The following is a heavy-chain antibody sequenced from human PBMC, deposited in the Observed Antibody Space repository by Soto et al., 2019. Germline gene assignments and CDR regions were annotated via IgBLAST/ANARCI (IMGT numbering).Heavy chain of an antibody. CDR2: IIPIRGIA. CDR3: ARAQGIVATSRPFAS. J-gene: IGHJ4*02. CDR1: GGTFSSYT. V-gene: IGHV1-69*02. D-gene: IGHD5-12*01. Sequence: QVQLVQSGAEVEKPGSSVKVSCKASGGTFSSYTISWVRQAPGQGLEWMGRIIPIRGIAHYAQKFQGTVTITADTSTSTAYMELSSLRSDDTAVYYCARAQGIVATSRPFASWGQGTLVTVSS.